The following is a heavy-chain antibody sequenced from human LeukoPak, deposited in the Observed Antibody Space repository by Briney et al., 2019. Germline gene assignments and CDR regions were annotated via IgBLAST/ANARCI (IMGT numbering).Heavy chain of an antibody. CDR3: ARGSSVVALD. CDR1: GFTFSSHA. Sequence: GGSLRLSCAASGFTFSSHAMSWVRQAPGKGLEWVSAISGSGGSTFYADSVKGRFTISRDNSKNTLYLQLNSLRAEDTAVYYCARGSSVVALDWGQGTLVTVSS. V-gene: IGHV3-23*01. CDR2: ISGSGGST. D-gene: IGHD2-15*01. J-gene: IGHJ4*02.